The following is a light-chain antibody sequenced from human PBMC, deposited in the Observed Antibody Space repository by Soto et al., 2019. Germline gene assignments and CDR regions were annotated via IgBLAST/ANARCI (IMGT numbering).Light chain of an antibody. J-gene: IGKJ1*01. CDR3: QQYGTSPRT. CDR1: PSVRYNY. V-gene: IGKV3-20*01. CDR2: GVS. Sequence: VLTQSACTLSLSPRERATLSCRFSPSVRYNYLAWYQEKAGKAPRVLIYGVSTRATGIPDRFSGSGSGTDFTVTISRLDPEDFAVYYCQQYGTSPRTFGEGTKVDIK.